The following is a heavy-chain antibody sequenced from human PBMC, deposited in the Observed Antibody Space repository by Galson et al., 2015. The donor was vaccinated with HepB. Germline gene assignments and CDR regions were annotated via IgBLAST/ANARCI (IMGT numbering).Heavy chain of an antibody. CDR1: GYTFTSYY. CDR2: INPSGGST. Sequence: SVKVSCKASGYTFTSYYMHWVRQAPGQGLEWMGIINPSGGSTSYAQKFQGRVTMTRDTSTSTVYMELSSLRSEDTAVYYCAHQIPLGAFDIWGQGTMVTVSS. CDR3: AHQIPLGAFDI. J-gene: IGHJ3*02. D-gene: IGHD2-2*01. V-gene: IGHV1-46*03.